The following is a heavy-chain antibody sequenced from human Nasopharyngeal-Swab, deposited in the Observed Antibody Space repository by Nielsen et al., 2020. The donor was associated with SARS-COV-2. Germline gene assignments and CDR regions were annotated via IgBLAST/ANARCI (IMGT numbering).Heavy chain of an antibody. J-gene: IGHJ4*02. CDR3: TSQGYVLLWFGELIGTADY. CDR2: IKSKTDGGTT. CDR1: GFTFSNAW. Sequence: GESLKISCAASGFTFSNAWMNWVRLAPGKGLEWVGRIKSKTDGGTTDYAAPVKGRFTISRDDSKNTLYLQMNSLKTEDTAVYYCTSQGYVLLWFGELIGTADYWGQGTLVTVSS. D-gene: IGHD3-10*01. V-gene: IGHV3-15*07.